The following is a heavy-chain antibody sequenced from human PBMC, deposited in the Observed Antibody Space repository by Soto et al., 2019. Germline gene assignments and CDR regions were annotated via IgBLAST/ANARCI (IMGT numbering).Heavy chain of an antibody. CDR1: GGSISSGGYS. Sequence: QLQLQESGSGLVKPSQTLSLTCAVSGGSISSGGYSWSWIRQPPGKGLDWIGYSYHSGSTYYNPSLKSRVTISVDRSKNQFSLKLSSVTAADTAVYYCARDGGLGAVAVDYWGQGTLVTVSS. CDR3: ARDGGLGAVAVDY. D-gene: IGHD6-19*01. CDR2: SYHSGST. V-gene: IGHV4-30-2*01. J-gene: IGHJ4*02.